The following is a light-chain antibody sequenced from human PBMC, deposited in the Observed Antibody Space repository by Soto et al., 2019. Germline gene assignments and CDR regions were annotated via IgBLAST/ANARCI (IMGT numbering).Light chain of an antibody. CDR3: SSWDASLNGYV. CDR2: NSY. CDR1: SSNIGSKT. J-gene: IGLJ1*01. Sequence: SLLTQPPSTSGTPGQRGTLSFSGSSSNIGSKTVNWYQQLPGTVPKLLIYNSYQRPSGVPDRFSASNSGTSASLAISGLQSEDEADYYCSSWDASLNGYVFGTGTKVTVL. V-gene: IGLV1-44*01.